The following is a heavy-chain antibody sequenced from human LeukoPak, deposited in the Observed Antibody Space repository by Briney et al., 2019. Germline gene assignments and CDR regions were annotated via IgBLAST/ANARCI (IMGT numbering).Heavy chain of an antibody. Sequence: GGTLRLSCAASGFTFSSYAMHWVRQAPGKGLEWVTIISYDGSNKYYADSVKGRFTISRDNSKNTLYLQMNSLRTEDTAVYYCARGDKQLVFNRNKGGFDPWGQGTLVTVSS. D-gene: IGHD6-13*01. CDR1: GFTFSSYA. CDR2: ISYDGSNK. CDR3: ARGDKQLVFNRNKGGFDP. J-gene: IGHJ5*02. V-gene: IGHV3-30*04.